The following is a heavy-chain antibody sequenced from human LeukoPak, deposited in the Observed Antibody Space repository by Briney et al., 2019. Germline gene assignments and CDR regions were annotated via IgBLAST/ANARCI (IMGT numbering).Heavy chain of an antibody. CDR3: ARAGGVKTAALDLDY. CDR1: GGSISSYY. V-gene: IGHV4-59*01. D-gene: IGHD6-25*01. J-gene: IGHJ4*02. CDR2: IYYSGST. Sequence: SETLSLTCTVSGGSISSYYWSWIRQPPGKGLEWIGYIYYSGSTNYNPSLKSRVTISVDTSKNQFSLKLSSVTTADTAVYYCARAGGVKTAALDLDYWGQGTLVTVSS.